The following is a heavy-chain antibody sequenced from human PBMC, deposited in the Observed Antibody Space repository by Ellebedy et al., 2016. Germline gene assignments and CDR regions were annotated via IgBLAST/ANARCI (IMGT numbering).Heavy chain of an antibody. CDR3: AKDRLGWELLDFDY. J-gene: IGHJ4*02. D-gene: IGHD1-26*01. CDR2: ISGSGGST. CDR1: GFTFSSYA. V-gene: IGHV3-23*01. Sequence: GESLKISXAASGFTFSSYAMSWVRQAPGKGLEWVSAISGSGGSTYYADSVKGRFTISRDNSKNTLYLQMNSLRAEDTAVYYCAKDRLGWELLDFDYWGQGTLVTVSS.